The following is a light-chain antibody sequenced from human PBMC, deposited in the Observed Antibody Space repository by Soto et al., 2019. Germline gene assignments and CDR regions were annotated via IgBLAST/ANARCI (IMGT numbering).Light chain of an antibody. CDR1: QSVSSS. CDR2: GAS. V-gene: IGKV3-15*01. Sequence: EIVMTQSPATLSVSPGERATLSCRASQSVSSSLAWYQQKPGQAPRLLIYGASTSATGIAARFSGSGSGTEFTLTISSLQSEDFAVYYCQQYNNWPPTTFGQGTKVDIK. J-gene: IGKJ1*01. CDR3: QQYNNWPPTT.